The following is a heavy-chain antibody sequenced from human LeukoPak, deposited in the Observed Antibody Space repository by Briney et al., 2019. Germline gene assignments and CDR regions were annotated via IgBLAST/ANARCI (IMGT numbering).Heavy chain of an antibody. J-gene: IGHJ3*02. CDR3: ARIVAGGAFDI. CDR1: GFTVSSIY. V-gene: IGHV3-66*01. Sequence: GGSLRLSCAASGFTVSSIYMSWVRHAPGKGLEWVSVIYSGGSSYHADSVKGRFTIPRDNSKNTLYLQMNSLRDEDTAVYYCARIVAGGAFDIWGQGTMVTASS. CDR2: IYSGGSS. D-gene: IGHD1-26*01.